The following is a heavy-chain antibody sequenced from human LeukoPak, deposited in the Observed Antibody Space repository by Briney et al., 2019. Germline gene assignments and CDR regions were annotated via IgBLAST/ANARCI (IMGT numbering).Heavy chain of an antibody. CDR1: GFTFSSYA. V-gene: IGHV3-30-3*01. Sequence: GRSLRLSCAASGFTFSSYAMHWVRQAPGKGLEWVAVISYDGSNKYYADSVKGRFTISRDNSKNTLYLQMNSLRAEDTAVYYCANPKLGEYDAFDIWGQGTMVTVSS. CDR2: ISYDGSNK. CDR3: ANPKLGEYDAFDI. J-gene: IGHJ3*02. D-gene: IGHD7-27*01.